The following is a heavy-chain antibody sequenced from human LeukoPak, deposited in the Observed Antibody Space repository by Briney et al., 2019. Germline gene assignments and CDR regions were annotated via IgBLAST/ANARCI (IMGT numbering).Heavy chain of an antibody. D-gene: IGHD3-22*01. CDR2: INTNTGNP. J-gene: IGHJ6*02. Sequence: ASVKVSCKASGYTFTSYAMNWVRQAPGQGLEWMGWINTNTGNPTYAQGFTGRFVFSLDTSVSTAYLQISSLKAEDTAVYYCARVDSSGYYNPLYYYYGMDVWGQGTTVTVSS. CDR1: GYTFTSYA. CDR3: ARVDSSGYYNPLYYYYGMDV. V-gene: IGHV7-4-1*02.